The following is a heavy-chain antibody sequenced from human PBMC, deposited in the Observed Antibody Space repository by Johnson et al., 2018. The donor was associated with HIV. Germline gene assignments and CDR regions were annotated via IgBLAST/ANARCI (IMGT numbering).Heavy chain of an antibody. CDR2: ISGSGGRR. CDR1: EFTFSSYA. Sequence: VQLVESGGGVVQPGRSLRLSCAAPEFTFSSYAMSWVRQAPGKGLEWVSGISGSGGRRYYADSVKGRFTISRDNAKNSLYLQMNSLRAEDTALYYCARYNGVDSSSSGQTDIWGQGTMVTVSS. J-gene: IGHJ3*02. D-gene: IGHD2-8*01. CDR3: ARYNGVDSSSSGQTDI. V-gene: IGHV3-23*04.